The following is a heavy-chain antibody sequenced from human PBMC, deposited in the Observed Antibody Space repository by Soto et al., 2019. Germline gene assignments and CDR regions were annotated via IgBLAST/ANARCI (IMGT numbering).Heavy chain of an antibody. J-gene: IGHJ4*02. CDR2: IWYDGSNA. CDR1: GFTFRSDG. Sequence: QVQLVESGGGVVQPGRSLRLSCAASGFTFRSDGMHWVRQAPGKGLEWVAVIWYDGSNAYYADSVKGRFTISKDNSKNTLYLQMNSLRAEDTAVYYCARDRMTASDYWGQGTLVTVSS. CDR3: ARDRMTASDY. D-gene: IGHD2-21*02. V-gene: IGHV3-33*01.